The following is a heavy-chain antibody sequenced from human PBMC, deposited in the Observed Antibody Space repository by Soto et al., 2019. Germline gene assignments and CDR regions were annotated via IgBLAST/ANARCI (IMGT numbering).Heavy chain of an antibody. J-gene: IGHJ4*02. D-gene: IGHD3-10*01. V-gene: IGHV4-30-2*01. CDR2: IYHSGST. CDR1: GGSISSGGYS. Sequence: QLQLQESGSGLVKPSQTLSLTYAVSGGSISSGGYSWSWIRQPPGKGLEWIGYIYHSGSTYYNPCLKSRVTISVDRTNNQFSLKLSSVTAADTAVYYCARVEGFGVFDYWGQGTLVTVSS. CDR3: ARVEGFGVFDY.